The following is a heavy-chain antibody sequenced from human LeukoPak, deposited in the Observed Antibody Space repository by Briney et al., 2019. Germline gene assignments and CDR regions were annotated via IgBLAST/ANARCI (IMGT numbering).Heavy chain of an antibody. J-gene: IGHJ3*02. D-gene: IGHD1-26*01. CDR3: TKGYSGTYIYAFDI. Sequence: GGSLRLSCAASGFTVSSNYMSWVRQAPGKGLEWVGRSRNKGNSDTTEYAASVKGRFTISREDSKNSMFLQMNSLKIEDTAVYYCTKGYSGTYIYAFDIWGQGTMVTVSS. V-gene: IGHV3-72*01. CDR2: SRNKGNSDTT. CDR1: GFTVSSNY.